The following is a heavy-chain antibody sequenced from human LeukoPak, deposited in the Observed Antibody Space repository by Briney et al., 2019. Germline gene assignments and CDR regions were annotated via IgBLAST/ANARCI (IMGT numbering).Heavy chain of an antibody. CDR2: ITGNGGST. V-gene: IGHV3-23*01. D-gene: IGHD1-26*01. J-gene: IGHJ4*02. Sequence: PGGSLRLSCAASGFTFSSRAMSWVRQAPGKGLEWVSTITGNGGSTYYADSVKGRFTISRDNSKNTLYLQMNTLRAEDTAVYYCAKAVVGATMRQFDYWGQGTLVTVSS. CDR3: AKAVVGATMRQFDY. CDR1: GFTFSSRA.